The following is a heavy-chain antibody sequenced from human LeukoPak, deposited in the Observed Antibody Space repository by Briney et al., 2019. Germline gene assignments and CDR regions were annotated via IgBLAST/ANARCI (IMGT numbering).Heavy chain of an antibody. CDR2: IFSSGII. J-gene: IGHJ4*02. V-gene: IGHV4-4*07. Sequence: SETLSLTCNVSGASISSDFWSWIRQPAGKGLEWVGRIFSSGIINYNPSLKSRLTMSVDTAKNQFSLNLSSVTAADPAVYYCAREGGSSRNFDYWGQGTLVTVSS. CDR1: GASISSDF. D-gene: IGHD6-13*01. CDR3: AREGGSSRNFDY.